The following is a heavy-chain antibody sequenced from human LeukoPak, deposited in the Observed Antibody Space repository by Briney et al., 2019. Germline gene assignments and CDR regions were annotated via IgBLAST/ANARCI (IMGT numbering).Heavy chain of an antibody. Sequence: GGSLRLSCAASGFTFSTYAMHWVRQAPGKGLEWVANIKEDGSEKYYVDSVKGRFTISRDNAKNSLYLQMNSLRAEDTAVYYCARLVATIYGWFDPWGQGTLVTVSS. J-gene: IGHJ5*02. CDR1: GFTFSTYA. CDR3: ARLVATIYGWFDP. CDR2: IKEDGSEK. D-gene: IGHD5-12*01. V-gene: IGHV3-7*04.